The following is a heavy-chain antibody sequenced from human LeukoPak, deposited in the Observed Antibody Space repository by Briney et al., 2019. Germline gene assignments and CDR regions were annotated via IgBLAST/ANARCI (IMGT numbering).Heavy chain of an antibody. Sequence: GGSLRLSCAASGFTFSSNYMTWVRQAPGKGLEWVSVIYSGDSTYYADSAKSRFTTSRDNTHNTLFLLRNSLRSPDTAACYCAPTDSGSFDYWGQGTLVTVS. CDR1: GFTFSSNY. CDR3: APTDSGSFDY. J-gene: IGHJ4*02. CDR2: IYSGDST. D-gene: IGHD2-15*01. V-gene: IGHV3-66*01.